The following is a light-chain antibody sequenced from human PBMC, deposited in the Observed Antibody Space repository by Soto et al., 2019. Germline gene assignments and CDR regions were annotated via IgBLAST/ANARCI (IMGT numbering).Light chain of an antibody. CDR2: EVS. CDR1: SSDVGGYNY. V-gene: IGLV2-14*01. CDR3: CSYAGSYTWV. J-gene: IGLJ3*02. Sequence: QSALTQPASVSGSPGQSITISCTGTSSDVGGYNYVSWYQQHPGKAPKLMIYEVSNRPSGVSNRFSGSKSGNTASLTISGLQAEDEADFYCCSYAGSYTWVFGGGTKLNVL.